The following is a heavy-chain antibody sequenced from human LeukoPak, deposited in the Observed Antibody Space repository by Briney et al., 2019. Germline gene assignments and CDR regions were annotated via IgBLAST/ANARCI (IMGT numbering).Heavy chain of an antibody. V-gene: IGHV3-21*04. CDR3: ARDSYYDILTGYYPPDY. Sequence: GGSLRLSCAASGFSFSDYTLNWVRQAPGKGLEWVSSITGNSNYIFYADSLKGRFTISRDNAKNSLYLQMNSLRAEDTALYYCARDSYYDILTGYYPPDYWGQGTLVTVSS. CDR1: GFSFSDYT. D-gene: IGHD3-9*01. J-gene: IGHJ4*02. CDR2: ITGNSNYI.